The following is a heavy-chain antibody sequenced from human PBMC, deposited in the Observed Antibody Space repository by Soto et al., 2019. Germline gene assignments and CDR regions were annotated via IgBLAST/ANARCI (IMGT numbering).Heavy chain of an antibody. Sequence: ASVKVSCKASGYTFTSYDINWVRQATGQGLEWMGWMNPNSGNTGYAQKFQGRVTMTRNTSISTAYMELSSLRSEDTAVYYCARGFYYYDSSGYYLVRAFDIWGQATMVTV. CDR3: ARGFYYYDSSGYYLVRAFDI. CDR2: MNPNSGNT. CDR1: GYTFTSYD. V-gene: IGHV1-8*01. J-gene: IGHJ3*02. D-gene: IGHD3-22*01.